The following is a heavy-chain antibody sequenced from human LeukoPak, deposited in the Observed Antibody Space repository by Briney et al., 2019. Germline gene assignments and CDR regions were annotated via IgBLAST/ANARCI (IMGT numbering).Heavy chain of an antibody. CDR1: GFTFSGYD. CDR3: ARGYIDNLGYSPRSSFDS. J-gene: IGHJ4*02. Sequence: GRSLRLSCAASGFTFSGYDMNWVRQAPGKGLEWVSSISGSSSYIYYADSMKGRFTISRDNAKNSLYLQMNSLVAEDTAVYYCARGYIDNLGYSPRSSFDSWGQGSLVTVSS. D-gene: IGHD3-22*01. CDR2: ISGSSSYI. V-gene: IGHV3-21*01.